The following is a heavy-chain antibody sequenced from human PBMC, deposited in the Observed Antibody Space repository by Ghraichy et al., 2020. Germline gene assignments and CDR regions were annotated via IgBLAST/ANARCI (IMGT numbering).Heavy chain of an antibody. D-gene: IGHD2-2*01. J-gene: IGHJ4*02. Sequence: SETLSLTCTVSGGSISSGGYYWSWIRQHPGKGLEWIGYIYYSGSTYYNPSLKSRVTISVDTSKNQFSLKLSSVTAADTAVYYCARDCVSSTSCYGGFDYWGQGTLVTVSS. CDR1: GGSISSGGYY. V-gene: IGHV4-31*03. CDR2: IYYSGST. CDR3: ARDCVSSTSCYGGFDY.